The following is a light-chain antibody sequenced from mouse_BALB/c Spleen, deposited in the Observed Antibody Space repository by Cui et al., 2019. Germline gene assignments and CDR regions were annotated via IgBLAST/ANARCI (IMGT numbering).Light chain of an antibody. CDR2: LTS. Sequence: QIVLTQSPELMSASPGEKVTMTCSASSSVSYMYWYQQKPRSSPKPWIYLTSNLASGVPARFSGSGSGTSYSLTISSMEAEDAATYYCQQWSSNPPTFGGGTKLEIK. CDR3: QQWSSNPPT. CDR1: SSVSY. V-gene: IGKV4-68*01. J-gene: IGKJ2*01.